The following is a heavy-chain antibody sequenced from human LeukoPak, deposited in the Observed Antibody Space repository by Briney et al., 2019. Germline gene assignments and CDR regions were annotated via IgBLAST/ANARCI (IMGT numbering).Heavy chain of an antibody. CDR3: AGLVGRYSSGLYYYYFDY. CDR1: GDSINSLDL. J-gene: IGHJ4*02. Sequence: KSSETLCLTCTVSGDSINSLDLWSWVRPPPGKGLEWIGEMYLSGTTHSNPSVKSRVTISIDKSKNQFFLNLSSVTAADTAVYYCAGLVGRYSSGLYYYYFDYWGQGTLVTVSS. D-gene: IGHD3-22*01. CDR2: MYLSGTT. V-gene: IGHV4-4*02.